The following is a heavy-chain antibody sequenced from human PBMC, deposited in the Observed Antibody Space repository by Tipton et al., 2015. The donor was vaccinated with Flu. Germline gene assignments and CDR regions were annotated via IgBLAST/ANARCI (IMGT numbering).Heavy chain of an antibody. V-gene: IGHV4-61*09. CDR3: SRETPSTYYYYFDS. D-gene: IGHD3-10*01. CDR2: IYDNGST. Sequence: TLSLTCTVSGGSITGGNFYWSWIRQPAGKGLEWIGHIYDNGSTQYNSSLKSRVTLSLDTSKNQFSLKLTSVTAADTAVYYCSRETPSTYYYYFDSWGQGTRVTVSS. J-gene: IGHJ4*02. CDR1: GGSITGGNFY.